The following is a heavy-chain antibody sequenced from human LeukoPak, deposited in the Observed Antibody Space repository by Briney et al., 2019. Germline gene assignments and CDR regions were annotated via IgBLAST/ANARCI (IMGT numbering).Heavy chain of an antibody. CDR1: GFTFSDFG. CDR3: AKDFWSRYDAF. CDR2: IRNDGGSR. Sequence: PGGSLRLSCAASGFTFSDFGMHWVRQAPGKGLEWVAYIRNDGGSRMYADSVKGRFTISRDDSKNTLSLQMNSLRAEDTALYYCAKDFWSRYDAFWGQGTVVTVSS. D-gene: IGHD3-3*01. J-gene: IGHJ4*02. V-gene: IGHV3-30*02.